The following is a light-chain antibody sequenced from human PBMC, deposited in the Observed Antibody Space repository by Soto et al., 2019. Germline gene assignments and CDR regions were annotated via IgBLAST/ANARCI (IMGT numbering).Light chain of an antibody. V-gene: IGKV3-15*01. Sequence: EIVMTQSPATRSVSPGERATLSCRASQSVSSNLAWYQQKPGQAPRLLIYGASTRATGIPARFSGSGSGTEFTLTISSLQSEDFALYYCQQYNNWWTFGQGTKVEIK. CDR2: GAS. CDR3: QQYNNWWT. J-gene: IGKJ1*01. CDR1: QSVSSN.